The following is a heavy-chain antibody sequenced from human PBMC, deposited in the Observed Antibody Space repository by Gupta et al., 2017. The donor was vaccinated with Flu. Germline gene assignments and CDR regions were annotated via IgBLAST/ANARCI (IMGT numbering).Heavy chain of an antibody. CDR3: AKEDYGYWFDH. V-gene: IGHV3-23*01. CDR1: TVSSYA. D-gene: IGHD4-17*01. CDR2: ISVSGGNT. J-gene: IGHJ5*02. Sequence: TVSSYAWSWVHQAPGKGLEWVSAISVSGGNTYYAESVKGRFTIPRDNSKNTLYLQMNSLRADDTAVYYCAKEDYGYWFDHWGQGTRGTV.